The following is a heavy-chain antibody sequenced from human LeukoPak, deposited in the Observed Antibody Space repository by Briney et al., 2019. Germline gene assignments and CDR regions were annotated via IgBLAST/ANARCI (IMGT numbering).Heavy chain of an antibody. Sequence: GSLRHSCAASGFPFCNAWMSWVRQAPAKGLERIGYIYYSQSTNSNLSLKSRVTISVDTSKNQFSLKLSSVTAADTAVYYCARSIAGKRDAFDIWGQGTMVTVSS. CDR3: ARSIAGKRDAFDI. V-gene: IGHV4-59*01. J-gene: IGHJ3*02. CDR2: IYYSQST. D-gene: IGHD6-6*01. CDR1: GFPFCNAW.